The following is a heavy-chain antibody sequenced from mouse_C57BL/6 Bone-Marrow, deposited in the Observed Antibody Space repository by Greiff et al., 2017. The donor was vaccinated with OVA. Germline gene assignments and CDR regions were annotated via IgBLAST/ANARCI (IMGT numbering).Heavy chain of an antibody. CDR1: GFSINSDCY. J-gene: IGHJ4*01. V-gene: IGHV3-3*01. CDR2: TFYSGIT. D-gene: IGHD2-4*01. CDR3: ARPDYDGNYYAMDY. Sequence: EVQLQESGPSLVRPSQTLSLTCTVTGFSINSDCYWIWIRQFPGNKLEYIGYTFYSGITYYNPSLESRTYITRDTSKNQFSRKLSSVTTEDTATYYCARPDYDGNYYAMDYWGQGTSVTVSS.